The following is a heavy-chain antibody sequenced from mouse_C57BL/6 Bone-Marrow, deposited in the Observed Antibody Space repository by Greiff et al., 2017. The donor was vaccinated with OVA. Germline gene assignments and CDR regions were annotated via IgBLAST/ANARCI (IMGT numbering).Heavy chain of an antibody. Sequence: QVQLQQSGAELVKPGASVKLSCEASGYTFTSYWMHWVKQRPGQGLEWIGMIHPNSGSTNYNEKFKSKATLTVDKSSSTAYMQLSSLTSEDSAVYYCARSGIYYYGSSLYYYAMDYWGQGTSVTVSS. CDR2: IHPNSGST. D-gene: IGHD1-1*01. V-gene: IGHV1-64*01. CDR3: ARSGIYYYGSSLYYYAMDY. CDR1: GYTFTSYW. J-gene: IGHJ4*01.